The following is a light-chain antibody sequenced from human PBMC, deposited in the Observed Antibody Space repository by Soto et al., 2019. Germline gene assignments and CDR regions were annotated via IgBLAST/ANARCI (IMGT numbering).Light chain of an antibody. CDR1: QSVSSS. J-gene: IGKJ1*01. V-gene: IGKV3-15*01. Sequence: EIVMTQSPATLSVSPGERATLSCRASQSVSSSVAWYQHKPGQTPRPLMHGASTRAIGILARFSGSGSGTEFTLTISSLQSEDFAVYYCQQYSEWPWTFGQGTKVEIK. CDR3: QQYSEWPWT. CDR2: GAS.